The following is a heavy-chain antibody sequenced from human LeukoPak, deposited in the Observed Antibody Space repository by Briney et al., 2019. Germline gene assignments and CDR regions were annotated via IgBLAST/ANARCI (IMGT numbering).Heavy chain of an antibody. D-gene: IGHD3-16*02. CDR1: GGSISSGGYY. CDR2: IYYSGST. V-gene: IGHV4-31*03. J-gene: IGHJ4*02. Sequence: SQTLSLTCTVSGGSISSGGYYWSWIRQHPGKGLEWIGYIYYSGSTYYNPSLKSRVTISVDTSKNQFSLKLSSVTAADTAVYYCARANTFGGVIVNFGYWGQGTLVTVSS. CDR3: ARANTFGGVIVNFGY.